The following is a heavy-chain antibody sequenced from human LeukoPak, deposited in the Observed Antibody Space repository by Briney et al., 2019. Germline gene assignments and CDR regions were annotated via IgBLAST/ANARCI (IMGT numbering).Heavy chain of an antibody. J-gene: IGHJ4*02. CDR3: ARQGLGSSWYYFDY. D-gene: IGHD6-13*01. Sequence: ASVKVSFKASVYTFTIYGISWVRQAPGQGLEWMGWISAYNGNTNYAQKLQGRVTMTTDTSTSTAYMELRSLRSDDTAVYYCARQGLGSSWYYFDYWGQGTLVTVSS. CDR1: VYTFTIYG. CDR2: ISAYNGNT. V-gene: IGHV1-18*01.